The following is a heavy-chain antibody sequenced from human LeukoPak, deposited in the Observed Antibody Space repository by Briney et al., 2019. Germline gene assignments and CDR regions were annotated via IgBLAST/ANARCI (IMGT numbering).Heavy chain of an antibody. CDR3: ARDGVYTVTLDRLDY. J-gene: IGHJ4*02. CDR1: GGTFRSYA. V-gene: IGHV1-69*05. Sequence: SVKVSCKASGGTFRSYAISWVRQAPGQGLEWMGRIIPIFGTANYAQKFQGRVTITTDESTSTAYMELSSLRSEDTAVYYCARDGVYTVTLDRLDYWGQGTLVTVSS. CDR2: IIPIFGTA. D-gene: IGHD4-17*01.